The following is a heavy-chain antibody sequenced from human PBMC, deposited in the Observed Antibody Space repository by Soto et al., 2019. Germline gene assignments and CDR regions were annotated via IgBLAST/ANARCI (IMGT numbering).Heavy chain of an antibody. CDR2: IRGDGNDA. CDR1: GFTFSTYW. CDR3: AGDLVSGSGSLGH. Sequence: EVQLVESGGGIVQPGGSLRLSCVASGFTFSTYWMHWVRQAPGKGLVWVSRIRGDGNDANYADSVRGRFSISRDNAKSTLYLQMYSLRAEDTAVYYCAGDLVSGSGSLGHWGQGTLVTVSS. D-gene: IGHD3-10*01. V-gene: IGHV3-74*01. J-gene: IGHJ4*02.